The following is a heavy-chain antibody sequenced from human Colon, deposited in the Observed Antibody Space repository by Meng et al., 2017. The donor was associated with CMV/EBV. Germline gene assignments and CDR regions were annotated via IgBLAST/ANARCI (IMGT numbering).Heavy chain of an antibody. J-gene: IGHJ4*02. CDR1: GGSVSSGSYY. CDR2: IFYTGTT. CDR3: ARDSPLLADFDY. D-gene: IGHD2-21*01. Sequence: SETLSLTCNVSGGSVSSGSYYWSWIRQPPGKGLEWIGYIFYTGTTKYNPSLKSRVIMSLDTSRNQFSLTLKSVSAADTAVYFCARDSPLLADFDYWGQGALVTVSS. V-gene: IGHV4-61*01.